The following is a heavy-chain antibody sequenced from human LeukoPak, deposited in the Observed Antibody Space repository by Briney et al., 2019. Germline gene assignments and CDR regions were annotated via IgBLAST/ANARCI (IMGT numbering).Heavy chain of an antibody. Sequence: ASVKVSCKASGGTFSRDAISWVRQAPGKGLEWMGGFDPEDGETIYAQKFQGRVTMTEDTSTDTAYMELSSLRSEDTAVYYCVGGFGDDRFDYWGQGTLVTASS. CDR1: GGTFSRDA. D-gene: IGHD3-10*01. V-gene: IGHV1-24*01. CDR2: FDPEDGET. J-gene: IGHJ4*02. CDR3: VGGFGDDRFDY.